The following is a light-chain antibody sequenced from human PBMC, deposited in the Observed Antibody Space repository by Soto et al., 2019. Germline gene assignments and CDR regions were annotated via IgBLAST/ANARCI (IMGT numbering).Light chain of an antibody. Sequence: DIVMTQSPDSLAVSLGERATINCKSSQSVLYNSNNKNYLAWYQQRPGQPPKLLIYWASTRESGVPDRFSGSGSGTDFTLNITSLQAEVVAVYYCQQYESTPPTFGQGTKLEI. J-gene: IGKJ2*01. CDR2: WAS. CDR1: QSVLYNSNNKNY. CDR3: QQYESTPPT. V-gene: IGKV4-1*01.